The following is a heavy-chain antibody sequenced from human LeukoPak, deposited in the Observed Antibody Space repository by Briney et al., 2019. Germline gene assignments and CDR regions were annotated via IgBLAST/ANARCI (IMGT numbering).Heavy chain of an antibody. Sequence: GGSLRLSCAASGFMFSSYWMSWVRQAPGKGLEWVADIKEDGSEKSYVDSVKGRFTISRDNAKNTLYLQMNSLRAEDTAVYYCAELGITMIGGVWGKGTTVTISS. J-gene: IGHJ6*04. CDR2: IKEDGSEK. V-gene: IGHV3-7*01. CDR1: GFMFSSYW. D-gene: IGHD3-10*02. CDR3: AELGITMIGGV.